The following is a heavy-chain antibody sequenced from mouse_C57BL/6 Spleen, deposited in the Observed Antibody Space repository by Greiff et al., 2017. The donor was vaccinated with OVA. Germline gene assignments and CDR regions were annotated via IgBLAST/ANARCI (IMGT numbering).Heavy chain of an antibody. J-gene: IGHJ4*01. V-gene: IGHV1-82*01. CDR1: GYAFSSSW. D-gene: IGHD3-2*02. CDR3: ASRDSSGYVYAMDD. CDR2: IYPGDGDT. Sequence: QVQLQQSGPELVKPGASVKISCKASGYAFSSSWMNWVKQRPGKGLEWIGRIYPGDGDTNYNGKFKGKATLTADKSSSTAYMQLSSLTSEDSAVYFCASRDSSGYVYAMDDWGQGTSVTVSS.